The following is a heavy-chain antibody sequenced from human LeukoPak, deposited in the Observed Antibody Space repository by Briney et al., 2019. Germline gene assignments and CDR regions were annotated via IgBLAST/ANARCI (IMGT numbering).Heavy chain of an antibody. D-gene: IGHD1-7*01. Sequence: ASVKVSCKASGYTFTEHFIHWVRQAPGQGLQYMGWIHPASANSVYAQMFHGRVTLTRDTPATTTYMELSGLRSDDTAVYYCARDLRPANLWGQGTLVTVSS. J-gene: IGHJ4*02. V-gene: IGHV1-2*02. CDR2: IHPASANS. CDR3: ARDLRPANL. CDR1: GYTFTEHF.